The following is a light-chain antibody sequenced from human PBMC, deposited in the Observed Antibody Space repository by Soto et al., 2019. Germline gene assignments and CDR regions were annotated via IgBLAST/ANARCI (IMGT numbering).Light chain of an antibody. CDR3: QHYNTYSTWT. Sequence: DIQMTQSPSSLSASVGDRVTITFRASQSISSYLNWYQQKPGKAPKLLIYAASSLQSGVPSRFSGSGSGTEFTLTISGLQPDDFATYYCQHYNTYSTWTFGQGTKVHIK. CDR2: AAS. J-gene: IGKJ1*01. V-gene: IGKV1-39*01. CDR1: QSISSY.